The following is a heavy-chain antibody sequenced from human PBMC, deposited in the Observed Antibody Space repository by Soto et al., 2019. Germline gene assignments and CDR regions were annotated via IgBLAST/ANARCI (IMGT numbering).Heavy chain of an antibody. Sequence: SVKVCCKASRFNFTTSAVQWVRQARGQRFEWIGWIVIGSGTTNYAQKFQERVTITRDMSTRTAYMELSSLRSEDTAVYYCARDPKGIVVVPASNYYYGMDVWGQGTTVTVSS. CDR2: IVIGSGTT. CDR1: RFNFTTSA. CDR3: ARDPKGIVVVPASNYYYGMDV. D-gene: IGHD2-2*01. V-gene: IGHV1-58*01. J-gene: IGHJ6*02.